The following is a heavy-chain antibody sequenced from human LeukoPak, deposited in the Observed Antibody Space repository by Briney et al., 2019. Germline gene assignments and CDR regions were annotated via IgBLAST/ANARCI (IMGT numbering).Heavy chain of an antibody. J-gene: IGHJ2*01. V-gene: IGHV4-30-4*08. CDR2: IYYSGST. CDR1: GGSISSGDYY. Sequence: TLSLTCTVSGGSISSGDYYWSWIRQPPGKGPEWIGYIYYSGSTYYNPSLKSRVTISVDTSKNQFSLKLSSVTAADTAVYYCARRLFHWYFDLWGRGTLVTVSS. CDR3: ARRLFHWYFDL.